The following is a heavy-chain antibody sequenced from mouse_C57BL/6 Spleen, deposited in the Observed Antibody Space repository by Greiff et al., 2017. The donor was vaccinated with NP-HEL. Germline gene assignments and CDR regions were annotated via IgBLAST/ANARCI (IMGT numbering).Heavy chain of an antibody. D-gene: IGHD1-1*01. Sequence: EVQLQQSGPVLVKPGASVKMSCKASGYTFTDYYMNWVKQSHGKSLEWIGVINPYNGGTSYNQKFKGKATLTVDKSSSTAYMELNSLTSEDSAVYYCARSHYYGSSSFDYWGQGTTLTVSS. CDR3: ARSHYYGSSSFDY. J-gene: IGHJ2*01. V-gene: IGHV1-19*01. CDR2: INPYNGGT. CDR1: GYTFTDYY.